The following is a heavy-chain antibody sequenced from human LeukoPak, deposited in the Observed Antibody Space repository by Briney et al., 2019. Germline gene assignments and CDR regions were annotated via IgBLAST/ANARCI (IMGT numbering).Heavy chain of an antibody. Sequence: PGTSLRLSCAASGFTFSNYAMHWVRQAPGKGLEWLTVLSEDGGDKRYADSVKGRFTISRDNSKNTLYLQMNSLRMEDTAVYYCARDRGGSYSAIDYWGQGTLVTVSS. J-gene: IGHJ4*02. CDR2: LSEDGGDK. V-gene: IGHV3-30*04. D-gene: IGHD1-26*01. CDR3: ARDRGGSYSAIDY. CDR1: GFTFSNYA.